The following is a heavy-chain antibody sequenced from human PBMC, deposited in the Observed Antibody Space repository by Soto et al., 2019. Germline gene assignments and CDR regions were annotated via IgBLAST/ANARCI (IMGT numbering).Heavy chain of an antibody. CDR2: ISYDGSNK. J-gene: IGHJ4*02. D-gene: IGHD6-13*01. CDR1: GFTFSSYG. V-gene: IGHV3-30*18. CDR3: AKIAAAESYYFDY. Sequence: PGGSLRLSCAASGFTFSSYGMHWVRQAPGKGLEWVAVISYDGSNKYYADSVKGRFTISRDNSKNTLYLQMNSLRAEDTAVYYCAKIAAAESYYFDYWGQGTLVTVSS.